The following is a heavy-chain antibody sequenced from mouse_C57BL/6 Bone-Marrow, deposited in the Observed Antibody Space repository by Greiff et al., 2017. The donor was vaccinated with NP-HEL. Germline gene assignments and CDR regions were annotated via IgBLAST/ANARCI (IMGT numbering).Heavy chain of an antibody. J-gene: IGHJ1*03. CDR2: INPSTGGT. CDR1: GYSFTGYY. V-gene: IGHV1-42*01. Sequence: VQLQQPGPELVKPGASVKISCKASGYSFTGYYMNWVKQSPEKSLEWIGEINPSTGGTTYNQKFKAKATLTVDKSSSTAYMQLKRLTSEDSADYYSERGDGSPLWYFDVWGTGTTVTVSS. CDR3: ERGDGSPLWYFDV. D-gene: IGHD1-1*01.